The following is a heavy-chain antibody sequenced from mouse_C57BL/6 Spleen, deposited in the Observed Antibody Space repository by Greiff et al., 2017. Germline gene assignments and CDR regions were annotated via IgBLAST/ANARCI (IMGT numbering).Heavy chain of an antibody. V-gene: IGHV1-15*01. CDR1: GYTFTDYE. J-gene: IGHJ2*01. D-gene: IGHD1-1*01. CDR3: TRRREYYDGPFDY. Sequence: SGAELVRPGASVTLSCKASGYTFTDYEMHWVKQTPVHGLEWIGAIDPETGGTAYNQKFKGKAILTADKSSSTAYMELRSLTSEDSAVYYCTRRREYYDGPFDYWGQGTTLTVSS. CDR2: IDPETGGT.